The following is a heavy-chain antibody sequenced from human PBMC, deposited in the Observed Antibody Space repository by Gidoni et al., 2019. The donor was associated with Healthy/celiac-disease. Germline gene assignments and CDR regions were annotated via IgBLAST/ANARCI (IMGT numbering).Heavy chain of an antibody. Sequence: QVQLQESGPGRGKPSGTLSLTWAVSGGYISSRNWWSWVRQPPGKGLEWIWEIYHSGSTNYTPSLKSRVTISVDKSKNQFSLKLSSVTAADTAVYYCASVPAAIWAGAGAFDIWGQGTMVTVSS. CDR2: IYHSGST. CDR1: GGYISSRNW. J-gene: IGHJ3*02. D-gene: IGHD2-2*01. V-gene: IGHV4-4*02. CDR3: ASVPAAIWAGAGAFDI.